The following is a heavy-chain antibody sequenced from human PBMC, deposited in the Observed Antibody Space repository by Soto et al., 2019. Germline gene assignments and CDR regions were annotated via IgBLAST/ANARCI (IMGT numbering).Heavy chain of an antibody. Sequence: SVKVSCKASGFTFTSSAIQWVRQARGQRLEWIGWIVVGSGNTNYAQKFQERVTITRDMSTSTAYMELSSLRSEDTAVYYCAADRRGYSYGYFDPWGQGTLVTVS. V-gene: IGHV1-58*02. CDR2: IVVGSGNT. CDR3: AADRRGYSYGYFDP. CDR1: GFTFTSSA. J-gene: IGHJ5*02. D-gene: IGHD5-18*01.